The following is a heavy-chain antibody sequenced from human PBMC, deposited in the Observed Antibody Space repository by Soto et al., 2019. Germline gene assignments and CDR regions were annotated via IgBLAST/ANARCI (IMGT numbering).Heavy chain of an antibody. CDR1: GYTFTGYY. V-gene: IGHV1-2*04. Sequence: ASVKVSCKASGYTFTGYYMHWVRQAPGQGLEWMGWINPNSGGTNYAQKFQGWVTMTRDTSISTAYMELSRLRSDDTAVYYCARDLGPYDFWSGPDYYYCYGMDVWGQGTTVTVSS. D-gene: IGHD3-3*01. CDR3: ARDLGPYDFWSGPDYYYCYGMDV. J-gene: IGHJ6*02. CDR2: INPNSGGT.